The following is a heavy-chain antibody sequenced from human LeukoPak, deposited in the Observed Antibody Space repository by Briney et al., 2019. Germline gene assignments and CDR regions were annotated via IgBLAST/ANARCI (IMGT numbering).Heavy chain of an antibody. Sequence: GGSLRLSCAASGFTVSSNYMSWVRQAPRKGLEWVSVIYSGGSTYYADSVKGRLTISRDNSKNTLYLQMNSLRAEDTAVYYCAREGGGDYFDYWGQGTLVTVSS. CDR3: AREGGGDYFDY. D-gene: IGHD4-23*01. CDR1: GFTVSSNY. CDR2: IYSGGST. J-gene: IGHJ4*02. V-gene: IGHV3-53*01.